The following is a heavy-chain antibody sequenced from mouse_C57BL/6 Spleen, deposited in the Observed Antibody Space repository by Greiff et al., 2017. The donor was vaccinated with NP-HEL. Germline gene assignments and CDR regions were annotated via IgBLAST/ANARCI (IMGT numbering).Heavy chain of an antibody. D-gene: IGHD1-1*01. Sequence: VQLQQPGAELVKPGASVKVSCKASGYTFTSYWMHWVKQRPGPGLEWIGRIHPSDSDPNYNQQFKGKATLTVDKSSSTAYMQLSSLTSEDSAVYYCAIWITTVVATDYAMDYWGQGTSVTVSS. CDR3: AIWITTVVATDYAMDY. V-gene: IGHV1-74*01. CDR2: IHPSDSDP. CDR1: GYTFTSYW. J-gene: IGHJ4*01.